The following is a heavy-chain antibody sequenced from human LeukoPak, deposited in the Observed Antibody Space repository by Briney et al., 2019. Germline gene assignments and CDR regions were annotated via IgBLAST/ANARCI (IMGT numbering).Heavy chain of an antibody. J-gene: IGHJ5*02. CDR1: GGSISSYY. CDR3: ARIIAARLSWFDP. Sequence: SETLSLTCTVSGGSISSYYWSWIRQPPGKGLEWIGYIYYSGSTNYNPSLKSRVTISVDTSKNQFSLKLSSVTAADTAVYYCARIIAARLSWFDPWGQGTLVTVSS. CDR2: IYYSGST. V-gene: IGHV4-59*01. D-gene: IGHD6-6*01.